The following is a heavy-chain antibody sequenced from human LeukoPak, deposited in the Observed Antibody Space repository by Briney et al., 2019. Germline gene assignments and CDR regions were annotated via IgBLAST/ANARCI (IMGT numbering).Heavy chain of an antibody. V-gene: IGHV3-21*01. CDR3: ARGTWRFDYGDSGFDP. J-gene: IGHJ5*02. CDR2: ISGSSSYI. Sequence: GGSLRLSCAASGFTFSRYSMNWVRQAPGKGLEWVSSISGSSSYIYYADSVKGRFTISRDNAKNSLYLQMNSLRAEDTAVYYCARGTWRFDYGDSGFDPWGQGTLVTVSS. CDR1: GFTFSRYS. D-gene: IGHD4-17*01.